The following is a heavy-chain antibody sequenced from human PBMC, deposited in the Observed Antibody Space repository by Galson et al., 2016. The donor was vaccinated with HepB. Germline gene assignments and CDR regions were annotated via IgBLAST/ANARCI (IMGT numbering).Heavy chain of an antibody. V-gene: IGHV3-49*03. J-gene: IGHJ3*01. CDR2: IRSKAYGGTV. D-gene: IGHD1-26*01. CDR3: TRGGAGTNAFAF. CDR1: GFTFGDYT. Sequence: SLRLSCAASGFTFGDYTMSWFRQAPGKGLEWLGFIRSKAYGGTVDYAASVRVRFTFSRDDSKHIAYLQMSSLKDEDTAVYFCTRGGAGTNAFAFWGQGTLVTVSS.